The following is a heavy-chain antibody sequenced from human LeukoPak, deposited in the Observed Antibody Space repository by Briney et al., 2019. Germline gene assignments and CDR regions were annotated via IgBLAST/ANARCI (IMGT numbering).Heavy chain of an antibody. J-gene: IGHJ4*02. CDR3: AGTTMVRGVAHYGLFDY. D-gene: IGHD3-10*01. V-gene: IGHV1-69*13. CDR2: IIPIFGTA. CDR1: GGTFSSYA. Sequence: EASVKVSCKASGGTFSSYAISWVRQAPGQGLEWMGGIIPIFGTANYAQKFQGRVTITADESTSTAYMELSSLRSEDTAVYYCAGTTMVRGVAHYGLFDYWGQGTLVTVSS.